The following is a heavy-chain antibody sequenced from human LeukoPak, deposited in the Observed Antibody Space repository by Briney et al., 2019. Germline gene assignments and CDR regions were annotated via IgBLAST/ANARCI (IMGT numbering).Heavy chain of an antibody. Sequence: PGGSLRLSCATSGFIFDHFGMNWVRQVPGKGLEWVSGINWDSTSTNYVDSVRGRFTISRDNAKNSLYLQMNSLRVEDTASYYCARDLKYCTGGMCYFTAVADSWGQGTLVTVSS. J-gene: IGHJ4*02. CDR1: GFIFDHFG. D-gene: IGHD2-8*02. V-gene: IGHV3-20*04. CDR2: INWDSTST. CDR3: ARDLKYCTGGMCYFTAVADS.